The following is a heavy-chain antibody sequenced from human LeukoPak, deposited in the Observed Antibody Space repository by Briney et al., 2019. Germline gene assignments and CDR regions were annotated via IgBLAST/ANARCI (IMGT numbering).Heavy chain of an antibody. J-gene: IGHJ4*02. V-gene: IGHV1-18*01. CDR1: GYTFSAYG. D-gene: IGHD3-22*01. CDR3: ARDQGWYYYDSSGFGHDY. CDR2: SSGTGYNM. Sequence: ASVKVSCKASGYTFSAYGITWVRQAPGQGLEWMAWSSGTGYNMEYAQKFQGRVTMTTDTSTSTAYLELRSLRSDDTAVYYCARDQGWYYYDSSGFGHDYWGQGTLVTVSS.